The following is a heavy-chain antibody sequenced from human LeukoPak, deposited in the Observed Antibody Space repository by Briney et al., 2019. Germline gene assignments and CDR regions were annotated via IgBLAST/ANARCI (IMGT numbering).Heavy chain of an antibody. CDR2: IYYSGST. J-gene: IGHJ5*02. Sequence: SETLSLTCTVSGGSISSYYWSWIRQPPGKGLEWIGYIYYSGSTNYNPSLKSRVTISVDTSKNQFSLKLSSVTAADTAVYYCARDYGRSSLWRGFFDPWVQGTLVTVSS. D-gene: IGHD3-10*01. CDR3: ARDYGRSSLWRGFFDP. CDR1: GGSISSYY. V-gene: IGHV4-59*01.